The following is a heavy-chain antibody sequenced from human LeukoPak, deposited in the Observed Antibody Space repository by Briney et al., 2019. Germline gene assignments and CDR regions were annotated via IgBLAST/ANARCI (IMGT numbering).Heavy chain of an antibody. CDR2: ISYDGSNN. CDR1: GFTFSTYA. J-gene: IGHJ6*02. CDR3: ARGGIQLWLREYYYYYGMDV. D-gene: IGHD5-18*01. Sequence: GGSLRLSCAASGFTFSTYAIHWVRQAPGKGLEWVALISYDGSNNYCADSVKGRFTISRDNSKNTLYLQMNSLRAEDTAVYYCARGGIQLWLREYYYYYGMDVWGQGTTVTVSS. V-gene: IGHV3-30*03.